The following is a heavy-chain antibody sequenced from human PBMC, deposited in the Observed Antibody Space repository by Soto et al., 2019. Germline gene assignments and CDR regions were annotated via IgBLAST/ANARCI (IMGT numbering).Heavy chain of an antibody. CDR1: GASFYNFA. D-gene: IGHD2-15*01. Sequence: QVDLVQSGAEVKKPGSSVTVSCKASGASFYNFALYWVRQAPGQGLEWVGGLTPVFRTANYSQKFQGRVTITADESTTTAYMELSNLRSDDTAVFYCAGVDCGGGTCYSGGVDYWCQGTLVTVSS. V-gene: IGHV1-69*01. CDR2: LTPVFRTA. CDR3: AGVDCGGGTCYSGGVDY. J-gene: IGHJ4*02.